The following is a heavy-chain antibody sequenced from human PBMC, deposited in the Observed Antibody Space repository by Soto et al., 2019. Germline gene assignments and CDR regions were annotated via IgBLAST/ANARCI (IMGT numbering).Heavy chain of an antibody. Sequence: GGSLRLSCAASGFTFNKYSMNWVRQAPGKGLEWVSSITSKTGDQYYADSVKGRFIISRDNTKNSLSLQVTSLRDEDTAVYYCARDLMPNDRGLGDLAYWGQGPLVTVSS. V-gene: IGHV3-21*06. J-gene: IGHJ4*02. CDR2: ITSKTGDQ. CDR3: ARDLMPNDRGLGDLAY. D-gene: IGHD3-22*01. CDR1: GFTFNKYS.